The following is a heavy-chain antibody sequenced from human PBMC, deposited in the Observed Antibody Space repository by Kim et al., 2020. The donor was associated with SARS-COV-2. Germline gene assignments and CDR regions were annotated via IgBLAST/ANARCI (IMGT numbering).Heavy chain of an antibody. CDR3: ARCHGVVPAAMSFPVWYYGMDV. Sequence: ASVKVSCKASGYTFTSYGISWVRQAPGQGLEWMGWISAYNGNTNYAQKLQGRVTMTTDTSTSTAYMELRSLRSDDTAVYYCARCHGVVPAAMSFPVWYYGMDVWGQGTTVTVSS. D-gene: IGHD2-2*01. CDR2: ISAYNGNT. J-gene: IGHJ6*02. V-gene: IGHV1-18*01. CDR1: GYTFTSYG.